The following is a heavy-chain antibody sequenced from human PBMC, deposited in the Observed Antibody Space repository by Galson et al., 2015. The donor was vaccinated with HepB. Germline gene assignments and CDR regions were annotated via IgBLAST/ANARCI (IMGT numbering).Heavy chain of an antibody. CDR2: ISSNGGST. D-gene: IGHD5-18*01. CDR1: GFTFSSYA. J-gene: IGHJ6*02. Sequence: SLRLSCAASGFTFSSYAMHWVRQAPGKGLEYVSAISSNGGSTYYADSVKGRFTISRDNSKNTLYLQMSSLRAEDTAVYYCVKKDTAMVYYYYGMDVWGQGTTVTVSS. V-gene: IGHV3-64D*06. CDR3: VKKDTAMVYYYYGMDV.